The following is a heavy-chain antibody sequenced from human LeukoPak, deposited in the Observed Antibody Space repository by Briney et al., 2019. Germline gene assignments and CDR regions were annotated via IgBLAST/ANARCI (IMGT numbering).Heavy chain of an antibody. CDR2: LSSSSTII. Sequence: GGPLRHSRAPSGFTFSDYTMNWVRPAPGKGLEWVSYLSSSSTIINYADSVKGRFTISRDNAKNSLYLQMNSLRAEDTAVYYCAGGDYYDSSGYYYTYWGQGTLVTVSS. CDR1: GFTFSDYT. D-gene: IGHD3-22*01. CDR3: AGGDYYDSSGYYYTY. J-gene: IGHJ4*02. V-gene: IGHV3-48*01.